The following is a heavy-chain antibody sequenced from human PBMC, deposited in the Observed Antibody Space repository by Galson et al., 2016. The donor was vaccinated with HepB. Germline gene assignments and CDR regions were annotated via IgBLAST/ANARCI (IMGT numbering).Heavy chain of an antibody. V-gene: IGHV3-30*19. Sequence: SLRLSCAASGFRFDDYGMHWVRQAPGKGLEWVAVISYDGSDKYYADSVKGRFTISRDNSKNTLFLQMNSLRTADTALYYCARDIDAYSGYDCPPDYWGQGTLVTVSS. CDR1: GFRFDDYG. CDR3: ARDIDAYSGYDCPPDY. J-gene: IGHJ4*02. CDR2: ISYDGSDK. D-gene: IGHD5-12*01.